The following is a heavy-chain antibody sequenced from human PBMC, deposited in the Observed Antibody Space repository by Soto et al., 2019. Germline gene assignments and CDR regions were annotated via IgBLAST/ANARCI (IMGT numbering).Heavy chain of an antibody. V-gene: IGHV4-34*01. D-gene: IGHD3-3*01. J-gene: IGHJ1*01. CDR3: ASVKRITIFGVVISKYFQH. Sequence: WETLSLTCAVYGGSFSGYYWSWIRQPPGKGLEWIGEINHSGSTNYNPSLKSRVTISVDTSKNQFSLKLSSVTAADTAVYYCASVKRITIFGVVISKYFQHWGQGTLVTVSS. CDR1: GGSFSGYY. CDR2: INHSGST.